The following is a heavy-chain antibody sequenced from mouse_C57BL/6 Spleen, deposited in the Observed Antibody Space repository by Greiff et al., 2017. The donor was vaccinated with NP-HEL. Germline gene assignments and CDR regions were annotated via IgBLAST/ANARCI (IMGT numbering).Heavy chain of an antibody. V-gene: IGHV6-3*01. CDR3: TGENYYGSSPWFAY. D-gene: IGHD1-1*01. CDR2: IRLKSDNYAT. J-gene: IGHJ3*01. Sequence: EVKLVESGGGLVQPGGSMKLSCVASGFTFSNYWMNWVRQSPEKGLEWVAQIRLKSDNYATHYAESVKGRFTISRDDSKSSVYLQMNNLRAEDTGIYYCTGENYYGSSPWFAYWGQGTLVTVSA. CDR1: GFTFSNYW.